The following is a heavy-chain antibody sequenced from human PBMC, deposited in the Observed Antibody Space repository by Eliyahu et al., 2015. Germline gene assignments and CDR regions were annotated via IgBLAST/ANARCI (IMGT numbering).Heavy chain of an antibody. D-gene: IGHD5-24*01. CDR1: GGSFSGYY. J-gene: IGHJ4*02. CDR2: INHRGGT. V-gene: IGHV4-34*01. Sequence: QVQLQQWGAGLLKPSETLSLTCAVYGGSFSGYYWSWIRQPPGKGLEWIGEINHRGGTNDXPSLKSRVTISVDTSKNQFSLKLSSVTAADTAVYYCARHPKRGYSYRFYYLDYWGQGTLVTVSS. CDR3: ARHPKRGYSYRFYYLDY.